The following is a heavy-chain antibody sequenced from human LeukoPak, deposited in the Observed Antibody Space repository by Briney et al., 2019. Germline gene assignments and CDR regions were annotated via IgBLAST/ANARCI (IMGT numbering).Heavy chain of an antibody. CDR3: ARGGAYYYGSGSFPYGMDV. D-gene: IGHD3-10*01. CDR2: IYYSGST. CDR1: GGSISSGDYY. Sequence: SETLSLTCTVSGGSISSGDYYWSWIRQPPGKGLEWIGYIYYSGSTYYNPSLKSRVTISVDTSKNQFSLKLSSVTAADTAVYYCARGGAYYYGSGSFPYGMDVWGQGTTVTVSS. V-gene: IGHV4-30-4*01. J-gene: IGHJ6*02.